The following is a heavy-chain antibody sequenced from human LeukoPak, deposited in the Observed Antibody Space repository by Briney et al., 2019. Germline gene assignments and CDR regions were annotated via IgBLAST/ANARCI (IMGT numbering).Heavy chain of an antibody. D-gene: IGHD3-22*01. Sequence: SETLSLTCTVSGGSISSYYWSWIRQPPGKGLEWIGYIYNSGNTNYNPSLKSRVTISGDTSKNQFSLKLSSVTAADTAVYFCARYDSSGRTFDFWGQGTLVTVSS. CDR2: IYNSGNT. CDR1: GGSISSYY. CDR3: ARYDSSGRTFDF. V-gene: IGHV4-59*01. J-gene: IGHJ4*02.